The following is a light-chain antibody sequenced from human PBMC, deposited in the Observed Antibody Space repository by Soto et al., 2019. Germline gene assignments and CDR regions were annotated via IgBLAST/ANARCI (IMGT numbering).Light chain of an antibody. CDR2: RAS. CDR1: HSFSSC. J-gene: IGKJ1*01. Sequence: DIQMSQSPSTLSASVGDRVTIACRASHSFSSCLAWYQQKPGKAPKLLIYRASTLERGVPSRFSGSGSGTEFTLTTSSLQPDDFATYYCLQCTSYPRTFGQGTKVEVK. CDR3: LQCTSYPRT. V-gene: IGKV1-5*03.